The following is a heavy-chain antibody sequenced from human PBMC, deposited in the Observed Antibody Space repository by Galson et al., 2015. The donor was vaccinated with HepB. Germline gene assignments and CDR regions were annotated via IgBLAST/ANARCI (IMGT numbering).Heavy chain of an antibody. Sequence: SLRLSCAASGFTFSSYGMHWVRQAPGKGLEWVAFIRYDGSNKYYADSVKGRFTISRDNSKNTLYLQMNSLRAEDTAVYYCAKEEDEYMVRGVDYWGQGTLVTVSS. V-gene: IGHV3-30*02. CDR3: AKEEDEYMVRGVDY. CDR1: GFTFSSYG. J-gene: IGHJ4*02. D-gene: IGHD3-10*01. CDR2: IRYDGSNK.